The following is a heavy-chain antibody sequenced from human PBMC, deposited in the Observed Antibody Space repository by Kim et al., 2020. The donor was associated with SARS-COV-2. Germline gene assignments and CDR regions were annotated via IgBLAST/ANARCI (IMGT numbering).Heavy chain of an antibody. Sequence: GGSLRLSCAASGFTFSSYGMHWVRQAPGKGLEWVAVISYDGSNKYYADSVKGRFTISRDNSKNTLYLQMNSLRAEDTAVYYCAKNPGDSSGSYFFDYWGQGTLVTVSS. CDR1: GFTFSSYG. CDR2: ISYDGSNK. CDR3: AKNPGDSSGSYFFDY. D-gene: IGHD1-26*01. V-gene: IGHV3-30*18. J-gene: IGHJ4*02.